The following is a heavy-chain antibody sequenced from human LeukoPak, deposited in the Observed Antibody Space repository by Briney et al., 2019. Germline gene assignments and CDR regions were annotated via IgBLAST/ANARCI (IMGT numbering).Heavy chain of an antibody. V-gene: IGHV1-18*01. CDR1: GYSFTNYA. CDR2: ISAYAGST. Sequence: GASVKVSCKASGYSFTNYAYNWVRQAPGQGLEWMGWISAYAGSTYYSQKFRGRVTMTTDTSTTTAYMELRTLRSDDTATYYCARVDYGANAYWGQGTLVTVSS. J-gene: IGHJ4*02. CDR3: ARVDYGANAY. D-gene: IGHD4/OR15-4a*01.